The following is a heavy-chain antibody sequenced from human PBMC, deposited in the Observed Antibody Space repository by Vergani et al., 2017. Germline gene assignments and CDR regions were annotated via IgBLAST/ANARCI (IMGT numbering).Heavy chain of an antibody. Sequence: QVQLQESGPGLVKPSQTLSLTCTVSGGSISSGGYYWSWIRQHPGKGLEWIGYIYYSGSTYYNPSLKSRVTISVDTSKNQFSLKLSSVTAADTAVYYCARDRPIWYDSSGYYYYYGIDVWGQGTTVTVSS. D-gene: IGHD3-22*01. CDR3: ARDRPIWYDSSGYYYYYGIDV. J-gene: IGHJ6*02. CDR1: GGSISSGGYY. V-gene: IGHV4-31*03. CDR2: IYYSGST.